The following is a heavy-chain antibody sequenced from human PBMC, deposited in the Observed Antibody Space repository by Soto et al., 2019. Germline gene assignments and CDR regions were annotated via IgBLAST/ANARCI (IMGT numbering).Heavy chain of an antibody. V-gene: IGHV4-34*01. CDR2: INHSGST. J-gene: IGHJ4*02. D-gene: IGHD6-13*01. CDR1: GGSFSGYY. Sequence: SETLSLTCAVYGGSFSGYYWSWIRQPPGKGLEWIGEINHSGSTNYNPSLKSRVTISVDTSKNQFSLKLSSVTAADTAVYYCARGGGGAAAYDDWGQGTLVTVSS. CDR3: ARGGGGAAAYDD.